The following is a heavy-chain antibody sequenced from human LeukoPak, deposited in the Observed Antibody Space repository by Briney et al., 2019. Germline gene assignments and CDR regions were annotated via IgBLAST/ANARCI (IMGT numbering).Heavy chain of an antibody. D-gene: IGHD4/OR15-4a*01. CDR3: ARRAGAYSHPYDY. CDR2: IYSDNT. J-gene: IGHJ4*02. Sequence: GGSLRLSCTVSGFTVSSNSMGWVRQAPGKGLEWVSFIYSDNTHYSDSVKGRFTISRDNSKNTLYLQMSSLRAEDTAVYYCARRAGAYSHPYDYWGQGTLVTVSS. CDR1: GFTVSSNS. V-gene: IGHV3-53*01.